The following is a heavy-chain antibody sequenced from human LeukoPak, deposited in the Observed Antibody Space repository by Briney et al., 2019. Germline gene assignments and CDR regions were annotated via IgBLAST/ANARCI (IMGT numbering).Heavy chain of an antibody. CDR2: ISSSSSYI. CDR3: ASDALYSYCSSTSCYGPNDY. CDR1: GFTFSSYS. V-gene: IGHV3-21*01. Sequence: GGSLRLSCAASGFTFSSYSMNWVRQAPGKGMEWVSSISSSSSYIYYADSVKGRFTIYRDNAKNSLYLQMNRLRAEDTAVYYCASDALYSYCSSTSCYGPNDYWGQGTLVTVSS. D-gene: IGHD2-2*01. J-gene: IGHJ4*02.